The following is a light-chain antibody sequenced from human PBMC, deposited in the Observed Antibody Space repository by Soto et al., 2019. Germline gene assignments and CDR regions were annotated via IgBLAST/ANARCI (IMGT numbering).Light chain of an antibody. J-gene: IGKJ1*01. CDR1: QSISYW. CDR2: DAS. CDR3: QHYKSYPWT. V-gene: IGKV1-5*01. Sequence: IQMTQSPSTLSASVGDRVTITCRASQSISYWLAWYQQKPGKAPKLLIHDASTLLSGVPSRFSGSGSGTECTLTIGSLQPDDFATYYCQHYKSYPWTFGQGTKV.